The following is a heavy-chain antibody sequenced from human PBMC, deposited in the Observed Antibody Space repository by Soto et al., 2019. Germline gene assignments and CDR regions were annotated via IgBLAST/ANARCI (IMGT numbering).Heavy chain of an antibody. Sequence: QVQLVESGGGVVQPGRSLRLSCVASGFTFSRYGMHWVRQAPGKGLEWVAVIWNDGSKQVYDDSVKGRFTISRENSKNTLDLEMDSLRDEDTSVYYCARDDDYEANAIDLWGQATLVTVSS. J-gene: IGHJ5*02. CDR3: ARDDDYEANAIDL. CDR2: IWNDGSKQ. D-gene: IGHD4-17*01. V-gene: IGHV3-33*01. CDR1: GFTFSRYG.